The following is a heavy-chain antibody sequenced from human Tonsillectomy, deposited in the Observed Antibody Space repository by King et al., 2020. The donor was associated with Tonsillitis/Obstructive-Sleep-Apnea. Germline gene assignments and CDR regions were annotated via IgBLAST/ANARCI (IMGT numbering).Heavy chain of an antibody. Sequence: VQLVESGGGLVQPGGSLRLSCAASGFTFSSYAMSWVRQAPGKGLEWVSAISGSGGSTYYADSVKGRFTISRDNSKNTLYLQMNSLRAEDTAVYYCAKDGGAYYYDSSGFDYWGQGTLVTVSS. CDR3: AKDGGAYYYDSSGFDY. J-gene: IGHJ4*02. CDR2: ISGSGGST. CDR1: GFTFSSYA. V-gene: IGHV3-23*04. D-gene: IGHD3-22*01.